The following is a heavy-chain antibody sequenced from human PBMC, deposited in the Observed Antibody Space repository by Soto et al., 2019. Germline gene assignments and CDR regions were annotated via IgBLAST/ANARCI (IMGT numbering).Heavy chain of an antibody. CDR2: IYYSGST. CDR3: ARVGVAGAWFFQH. Sequence: PSETLSLTCTVSGGSINTGGYYWNWIRQRPGKGREWIGYIYYSGSTYYNPSLKSRITISQDTSKSQISVKLGSVAAADTAMYYCARVGVAGAWFFQHCGPGTLVTVSS. CDR1: GGSINTGGYY. D-gene: IGHD6-19*01. J-gene: IGHJ1*01. V-gene: IGHV4-31*03.